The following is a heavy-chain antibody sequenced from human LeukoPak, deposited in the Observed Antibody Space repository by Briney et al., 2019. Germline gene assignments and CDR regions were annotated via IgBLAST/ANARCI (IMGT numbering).Heavy chain of an antibody. CDR1: GFSFSAYW. CDR3: ARFGYVAAVDV. Sequence: PGGSLRLSCAASGFSFSAYWMTWVRQAPGRGREWVANIIPAGSETYYVDPVKGRFSISRDNAKNLVYLQMNSLRAEDTAVYHCARFGYVAAVDVWGQGTPVTVSS. V-gene: IGHV3-7*01. CDR2: IIPAGSET. J-gene: IGHJ4*02. D-gene: IGHD2-15*01.